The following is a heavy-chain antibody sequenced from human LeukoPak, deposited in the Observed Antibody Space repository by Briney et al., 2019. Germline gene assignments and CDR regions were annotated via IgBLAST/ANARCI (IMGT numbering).Heavy chain of an antibody. CDR3: ARFRYRTRTSMDV. J-gene: IGHJ6*02. CDR2: INPNSGGT. CDR1: GYTFTSYD. Sequence: ASVKVSCKASGYTFTSYDINWVRQATGQGLEWMGWINPNSGGTNYAQKFQGRVTMTRDTSISTAYMELSRLRSDDTAVYYCARFRYRTRTSMDVWGQGTTVTVSS. D-gene: IGHD1-1*01. V-gene: IGHV1-2*02.